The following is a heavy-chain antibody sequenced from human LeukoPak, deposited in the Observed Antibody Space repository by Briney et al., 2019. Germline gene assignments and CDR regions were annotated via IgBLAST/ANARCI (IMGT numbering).Heavy chain of an antibody. CDR3: ARAEYYFDY. CDR1: GGSISSYC. J-gene: IGHJ4*02. V-gene: IGHV4-59*01. Sequence: SETLSLTCTVSGGSISSYCWSWIRQPPGKGLEWIGYIYYNGSTNYNPSLKSRVTISVDTSKNQFSLKLSSVTAADTAVYYCARAEYYFDYWGQGTLVTVSS. CDR2: IYYNGST. D-gene: IGHD3-10*01.